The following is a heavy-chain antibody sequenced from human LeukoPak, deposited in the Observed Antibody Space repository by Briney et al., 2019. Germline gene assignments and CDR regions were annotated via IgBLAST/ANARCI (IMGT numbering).Heavy chain of an antibody. CDR3: ARPVLRYFDWLPNGMDV. J-gene: IGHJ6*02. CDR2: IYYSGST. V-gene: IGHV4-39*01. Sequence: SETLSLTCTVSGGSISSSSYYWGWIRQPPGQGLEWIGSIYYSGSTYYNPSLKGRVTISVDTSKNQFSLKLSSVTAADTAVYYCARPVLRYFDWLPNGMDVWGQGTTVTVSS. CDR1: GGSISSSSYY. D-gene: IGHD3-9*01.